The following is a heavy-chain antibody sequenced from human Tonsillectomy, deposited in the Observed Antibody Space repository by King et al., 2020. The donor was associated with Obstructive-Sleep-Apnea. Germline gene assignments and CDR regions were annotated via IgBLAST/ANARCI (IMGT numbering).Heavy chain of an antibody. CDR1: GFTFSSYG. CDR2: ISYDGINK. D-gene: IGHD3-16*01. CDR3: AKDGGGHHGIHGYYFDY. Sequence: VQLVESGGGVVQPVRSLRLSCAASGFTFSSYGIHWVRRAPGKGLEWVAVISYDGINKYYADSVKGRFTISRDNSKNMLYLQMNSRRAEDTAVYYCAKDGGGHHGIHGYYFDYWGQGTLVTVSS. V-gene: IGHV3-30*18. J-gene: IGHJ4*02.